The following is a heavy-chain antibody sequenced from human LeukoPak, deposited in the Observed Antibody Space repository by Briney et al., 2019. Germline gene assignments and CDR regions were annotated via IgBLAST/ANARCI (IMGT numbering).Heavy chain of an antibody. D-gene: IGHD6-13*01. CDR3: ATGPTMPAPDTSPGLLDF. V-gene: IGHV1-24*01. J-gene: IGHJ4*02. CDR2: VYPENGAA. Sequence: ASVTVSCKLSGYSLTELSMHWVRQAPGKGLEWMGGVYPENGAAMYAQKLQGRVTMTEDTSTDTAYMELNSLTSDDTAVYYCATGPTMPAPDTSPGLLDFWGQGTLVTVSS. CDR1: GYSLTELS.